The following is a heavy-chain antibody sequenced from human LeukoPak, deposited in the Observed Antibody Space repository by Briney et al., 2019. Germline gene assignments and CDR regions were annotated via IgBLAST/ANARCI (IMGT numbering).Heavy chain of an antibody. CDR3: AREGSDWEGISGWYEWPDY. D-gene: IGHD6-19*01. CDR2: ISGSGGST. J-gene: IGHJ4*02. CDR1: GFTFSSYA. Sequence: GGSLRLSCAASGFTFSSYAMSWVRQAPGKGLEWVSAISGSGGSTYYADSVKGRFTISRDNSKNTLYLQMNSLRAEDTAVYYCAREGSDWEGISGWYEWPDYWGQGTLVTVSS. V-gene: IGHV3-23*01.